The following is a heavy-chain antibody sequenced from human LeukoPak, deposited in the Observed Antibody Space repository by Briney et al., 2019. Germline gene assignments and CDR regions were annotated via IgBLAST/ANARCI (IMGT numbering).Heavy chain of an antibody. J-gene: IGHJ3*02. D-gene: IGHD6-19*01. CDR2: ISGSGGST. CDR1: GFTFSSYA. Sequence: GGSLRLSCAASGFTFSSYAMSWVRQAPGKGLEWVSAISGSGGSTYYADSVKGRFTISRDNSKNTLYLQMNSLRAEDTAVYYCARFSSGLDAFDIWGQGTMVTVSS. V-gene: IGHV3-23*01. CDR3: ARFSSGLDAFDI.